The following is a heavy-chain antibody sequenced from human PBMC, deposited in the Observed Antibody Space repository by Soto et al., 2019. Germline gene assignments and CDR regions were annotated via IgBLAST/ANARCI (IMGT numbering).Heavy chain of an antibody. CDR1: GFTFSSYA. CDR2: ISGSGGST. CDR3: ARGCSSASCYYY. Sequence: PGGSLRLSCAASGFTFSSYAMSWVRQAPGKGLEWVSAISGSGGSTYYADSVKGRFTISRDDAKNSLYLQMNSLRAEDTAVYYCARGCSSASCYYYWGQGTLVTVSS. V-gene: IGHV3-23*01. D-gene: IGHD2-2*01. J-gene: IGHJ4*02.